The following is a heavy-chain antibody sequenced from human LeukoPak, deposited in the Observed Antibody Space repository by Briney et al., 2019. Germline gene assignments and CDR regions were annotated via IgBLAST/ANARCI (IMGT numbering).Heavy chain of an antibody. CDR3: ARGQKFYYDSSPVGDY. Sequence: ASVKVSCKASGYTFTNHAISWVRQAPGQGLEWMGWISVYNANTHYAQRFQGRVAMTTDTSTSTAYLGLTSLRSDDTAVYYCARGQKFYYDSSPVGDYWGQGTLVTVSS. D-gene: IGHD3-22*01. CDR2: ISVYNANT. J-gene: IGHJ4*02. CDR1: GYTFTNHA. V-gene: IGHV1-18*01.